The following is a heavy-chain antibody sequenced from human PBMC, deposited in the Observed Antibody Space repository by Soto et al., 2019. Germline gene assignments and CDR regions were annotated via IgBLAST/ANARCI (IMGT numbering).Heavy chain of an antibody. Sequence: QVQLQESGPGLVKPSETLSLTCTVSGGSVCSGSYYWSWIRQPPRQGLEWIGYIYYSGGTNYNPSLKSRVTISVDTSKNQFSLKLSSVTAADTAVYYCARDSNYYGSGSYYNHWGQGTLVTVSS. CDR3: ARDSNYYGSGSYYNH. V-gene: IGHV4-61*01. J-gene: IGHJ5*02. D-gene: IGHD3-10*01. CDR2: IYYSGGT. CDR1: GGSVCSGSYY.